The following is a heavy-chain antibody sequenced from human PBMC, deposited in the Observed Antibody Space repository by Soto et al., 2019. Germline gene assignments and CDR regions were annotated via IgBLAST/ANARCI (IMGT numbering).Heavy chain of an antibody. V-gene: IGHV4-30-4*01. CDR3: VREERIAAPQIDY. CDR1: GCSIKSSDSH. CDR2: IHNSGTS. J-gene: IGHJ4*02. Sequence: PSETLSLTCTVSGCSIKSSDSHWIWTRQCTAKGLEWIGYIHNSGTSFYNPSLRGRVTVTLDTSRSQFSPTLASVTAADTAVYYCVREERIAAPQIDYWGQG. D-gene: IGHD6-6*01.